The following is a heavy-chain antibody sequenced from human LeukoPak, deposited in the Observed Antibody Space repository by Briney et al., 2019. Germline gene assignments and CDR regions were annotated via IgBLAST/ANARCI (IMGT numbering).Heavy chain of an antibody. J-gene: IGHJ4*02. V-gene: IGHV4-59*01. CDR1: GGSISSYY. CDR3: ARGLTTYYDRSGDDY. Sequence: PSETLSLTCTVSGGSISSYYWSWIRQPPGKGREWIGYIYYSGSTNYNPSLKSRVTISVDTSKNQFSLKLSSVTAADTAVYYCARGLTTYYDRSGDDYWGQGTLVTVSS. CDR2: IYYSGST. D-gene: IGHD3-22*01.